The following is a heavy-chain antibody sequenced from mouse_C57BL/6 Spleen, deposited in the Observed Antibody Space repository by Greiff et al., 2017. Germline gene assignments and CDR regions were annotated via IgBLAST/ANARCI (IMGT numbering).Heavy chain of an antibody. CDR1: GFNIKDYY. CDR3: AREGYYTPIAMDY. Sequence: EVQLQQSGAELVKPGASVKLSCTASGFNIKDYYMHWVKQRTEQGLEWIGRIDPEAGETTYAPKFPGKATITADTSSNTAYLQLSSLTSEDAAVDYCAREGYYTPIAMDYWGQGTSVTVSS. D-gene: IGHD2-12*01. CDR2: IDPEAGET. J-gene: IGHJ4*01. V-gene: IGHV14-2*01.